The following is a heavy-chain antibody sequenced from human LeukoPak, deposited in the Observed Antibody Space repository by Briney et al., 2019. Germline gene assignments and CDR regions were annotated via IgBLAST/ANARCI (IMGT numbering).Heavy chain of an antibody. V-gene: IGHV3-30*04. D-gene: IGHD2-21*02. Sequence: GRSLRLSCAASGFTLSSYAMHWVRQAPGKGLEWVAVISYDGSNKCYADSVKGRFTISRDNSKNTLYLQMNSLRAEDTAVYYCARDEHIVVVTAIRQYYFDYWGQGTLVTVSS. CDR3: ARDEHIVVVTAIRQYYFDY. J-gene: IGHJ4*02. CDR2: ISYDGSNK. CDR1: GFTLSSYA.